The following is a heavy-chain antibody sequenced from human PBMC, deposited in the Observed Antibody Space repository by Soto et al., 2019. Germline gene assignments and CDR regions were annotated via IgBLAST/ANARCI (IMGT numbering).Heavy chain of an antibody. J-gene: IGHJ3*02. CDR2: TYYSGST. V-gene: IGHV4-59*01. Sequence: QVQLQESGPGLVKPSETLSLTCTVSGGSISSYYWSWIRQPPGKGLEWIGHTYYSGSTNNNPPLKSRVTISVDTSKNQFSLKLSSVTAAETAVYYCVRNYGHAFDIWGQGTMVTVSS. CDR3: VRNYGHAFDI. D-gene: IGHD1-7*01. CDR1: GGSISSYY.